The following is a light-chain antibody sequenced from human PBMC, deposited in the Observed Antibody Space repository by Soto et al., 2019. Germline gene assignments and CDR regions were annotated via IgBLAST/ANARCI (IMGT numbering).Light chain of an antibody. CDR1: QDISSY. CDR2: AAS. J-gene: IGKJ3*01. Sequence: AIRMTQSPSSFSASTGDRVTITCRASQDISSYLAWYQQKPGKAPKLLISAASTLQGGVPSRFSGSGSGTDFTLTISCLQSEDFATYYCQPYYSFPFTFGPGTKVDIK. V-gene: IGKV1-8*01. CDR3: QPYYSFPFT.